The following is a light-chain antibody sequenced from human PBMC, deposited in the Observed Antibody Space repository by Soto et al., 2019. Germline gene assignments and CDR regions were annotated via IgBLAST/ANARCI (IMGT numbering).Light chain of an antibody. CDR1: QGIRID. V-gene: IGKV1-6*01. CDR2: AAS. Sequence: AIQMTQSPSSLSASVGDRVTITCRASQGIRIDLGWYQQKPGKAPKLLIYAASTLQTGVPSRFSGSGSGTDFTLTISSLQPDDFATYYCQHYNSYSEAFGQGTRLET. CDR3: QHYNSYSEA. J-gene: IGKJ5*01.